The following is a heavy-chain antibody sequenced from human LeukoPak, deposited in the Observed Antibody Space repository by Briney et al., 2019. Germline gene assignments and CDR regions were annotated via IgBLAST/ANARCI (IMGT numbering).Heavy chain of an antibody. Sequence: SQTLSLTCTVSGVSISSGGYYWSWIRQHPGKGLEWIGHIYYSGSTYYNPSLRDRVTISIDTSKIQFSLKLISVTAADTAVYYCAREGREYSGFPPWNWFDPWGQGTLVTVSS. J-gene: IGHJ5*02. CDR3: AREGREYSGFPPWNWFDP. V-gene: IGHV4-31*03. CDR2: IYYSGST. D-gene: IGHD5-12*01. CDR1: GVSISSGGYY.